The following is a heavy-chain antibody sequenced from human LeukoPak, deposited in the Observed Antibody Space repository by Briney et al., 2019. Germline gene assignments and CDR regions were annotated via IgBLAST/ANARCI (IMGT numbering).Heavy chain of an antibody. Sequence: GGSLRLSRAASGFTFSSYSMNWVRQAPGKGLEWVSSISSSSSYIYYADSVKGRFTISRDNAKNSLYLQMNSLRAEDTAVYYCAREWFGAEEFYYYYYYGMDVWGQGTTVTVSS. CDR3: AREWFGAEEFYYYYYYGMDV. J-gene: IGHJ6*02. CDR2: ISSSSSYI. CDR1: GFTFSSYS. D-gene: IGHD3-10*01. V-gene: IGHV3-21*01.